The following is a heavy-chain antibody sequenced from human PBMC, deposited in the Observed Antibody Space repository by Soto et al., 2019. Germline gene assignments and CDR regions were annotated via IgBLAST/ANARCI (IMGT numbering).Heavy chain of an antibody. V-gene: IGHV1-2*04. CDR1: GYTFTGYY. CDR2: INPNSGGT. Sequence: AASVKVSCKASGYTFTGYYMHWVRQAPGQGLEWMGWINPNSGGTNYAQKFQGWVTMTRDTSISTAYMELSRLRSDDTAVYYCARGGSEIIPAAIDSDAFHIWGQGTMVTVSS. CDR3: ARGGSEIIPAAIDSDAFHI. J-gene: IGHJ3*02. D-gene: IGHD2-2*02.